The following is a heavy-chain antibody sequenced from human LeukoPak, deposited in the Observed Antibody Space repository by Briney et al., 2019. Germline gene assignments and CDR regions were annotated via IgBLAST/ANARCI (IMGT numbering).Heavy chain of an antibody. CDR2: IYYSGST. D-gene: IGHD5-18*01. V-gene: IGHV4-59*01. J-gene: IGHJ6*02. Sequence: SETLSLTCTVSGGSISSYYWSWIRQPPGKGLEWIGYIYYSGSTNYNPSLKSRVTISVDTSKNQFSLKLSSVTAADTAVYYCARTDTAMAYYYYGMDVWVQGTTVTASS. CDR3: ARTDTAMAYYYYGMDV. CDR1: GGSISSYY.